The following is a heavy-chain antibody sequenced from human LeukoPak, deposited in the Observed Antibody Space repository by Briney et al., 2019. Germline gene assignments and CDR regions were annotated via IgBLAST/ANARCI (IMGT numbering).Heavy chain of an antibody. Sequence: GGSLRLSCAASGFTFSNYGMHWVRQAPGKGLEWVAFVRYDETTKFYADSVKGRFTISRDNSKTTLYLQMNSLRAEDTAVYYCARAGIAAVDYWGQGTLVTVSS. D-gene: IGHD6-13*01. V-gene: IGHV3-30*02. CDR2: VRYDETTK. CDR1: GFTFSNYG. CDR3: ARAGIAAVDY. J-gene: IGHJ4*02.